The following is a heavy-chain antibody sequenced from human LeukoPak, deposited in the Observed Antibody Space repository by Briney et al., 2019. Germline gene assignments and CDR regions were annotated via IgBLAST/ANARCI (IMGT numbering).Heavy chain of an antibody. D-gene: IGHD3-10*01. CDR1: GFTFSSYG. J-gene: IGHJ4*02. CDR3: AKDMRYYGSGSYFDY. Sequence: PGGSLRLSCAASGFTFSSYGMHWVRQAPGKGLEWVSGISWNSGSIGYADSVKGRFTISRDNAKNSLYLQMNSLRAEDTALYYCAKDMRYYGSGSYFDYWGQGTLVTVSS. CDR2: ISWNSGSI. V-gene: IGHV3-9*01.